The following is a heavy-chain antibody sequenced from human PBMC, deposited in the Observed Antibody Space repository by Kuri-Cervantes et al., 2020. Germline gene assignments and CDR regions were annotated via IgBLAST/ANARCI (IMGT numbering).Heavy chain of an antibody. CDR2: ISGSGGST. J-gene: IGHJ4*01. CDR1: GLSVSSND. V-gene: IGHV3-23*01. CDR3: AKDSDSSGYRGVWGYFDY. D-gene: IGHD3-22*01. Sequence: GGSLRLSCAASGLSVSSNDMSWVRQAPGKGLEWVSAISGSGGSTYYADSVKGRFTISRDNSKNTLYLQMNSLRAEDTAVYYCAKDSDSSGYRGVWGYFDYWGHGTLVTVSS.